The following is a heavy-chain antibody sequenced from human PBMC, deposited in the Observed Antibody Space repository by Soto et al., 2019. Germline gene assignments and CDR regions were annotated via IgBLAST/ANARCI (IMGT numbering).Heavy chain of an antibody. J-gene: IGHJ5*01. CDR1: GGSIISTTSY. D-gene: IGHD5-12*01. CDR2: VYYAGNT. V-gene: IGHV4-39*01. Sequence: HLQLQESGPGLVKPSETLSLSCTVSGGSIISTTSYWGWIRQSPENGLEWIGCVYYAGNTYYSPSLKSRLSLSVDTSKNEFSLSLTSVTAADTAVYYCYSGWNHFDSWGQGTLVTVSS. CDR3: YSGWNHFDS.